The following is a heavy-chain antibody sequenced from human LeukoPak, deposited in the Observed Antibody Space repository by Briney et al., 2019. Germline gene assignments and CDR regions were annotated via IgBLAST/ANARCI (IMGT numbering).Heavy chain of an antibody. V-gene: IGHV3-66*01. CDR2: ISNDGDT. CDR3: AGDLSGIAGYTYGRGIDY. Sequence: GGSLRLSCAASGFSVSCNYMIWVRQGPGKGLECVSVISNDGDTYYADSVKGRFTISRDTSKNTVSLQMNSLRAEDTAVYYCAGDLSGIAGYTYGRGIDYWGQGTLVTVSS. D-gene: IGHD5-18*01. CDR1: GFSVSCNY. J-gene: IGHJ4*02.